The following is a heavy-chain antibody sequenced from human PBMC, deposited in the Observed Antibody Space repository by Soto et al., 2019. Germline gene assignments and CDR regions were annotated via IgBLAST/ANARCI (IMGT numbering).Heavy chain of an antibody. D-gene: IGHD5-18*01. CDR3: TRRRDWTAMDPLDY. CDR1: GFTFSDSA. CDR2: IRSKVNTYAT. Sequence: EVQLVESGGGLVQPGGSLKLSCVASGFTFSDSAMHWVRQASGKELEWVGRIRSKVNTYATAYAASVKGRFTISRDDSMNTAYLQMNSLKTEDTAVYYCTRRRDWTAMDPLDYWGQGTLVTVSS. J-gene: IGHJ4*02. V-gene: IGHV3-73*02.